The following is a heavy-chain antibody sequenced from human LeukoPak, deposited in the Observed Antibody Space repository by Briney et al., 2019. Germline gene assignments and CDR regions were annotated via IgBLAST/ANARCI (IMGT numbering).Heavy chain of an antibody. Sequence: PGRSLRLSCAASGFTFSSYAMHWVRQAPGKGLEWVAVISYDGSNKYYTDSVRGRLTISRDNSKNTLYLQMDSLRTEDTAVYYCAALGDSSGSPWGQGTLVTVPS. D-gene: IGHD6-19*01. V-gene: IGHV3-30-3*01. CDR1: GFTFSSYA. J-gene: IGHJ4*02. CDR3: AALGDSSGSP. CDR2: ISYDGSNK.